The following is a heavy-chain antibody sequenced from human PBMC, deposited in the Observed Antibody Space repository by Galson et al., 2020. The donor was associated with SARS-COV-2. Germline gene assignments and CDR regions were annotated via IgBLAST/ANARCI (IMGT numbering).Heavy chain of an antibody. CDR2: INSDGSST. Sequence: TGGSLRLSCEVSGFTLSSYWMHWVRQAPGKGLVWVSRINSDGSSTYYADSVRGRFIVSRDNAKNTLYLQLNSLRAEDTAVYYCARGSRSAEDYWGQGALVTVSS. D-gene: IGHD6-25*01. CDR3: ARGSRSAEDY. J-gene: IGHJ4*02. V-gene: IGHV3-74*01. CDR1: GFTLSSYW.